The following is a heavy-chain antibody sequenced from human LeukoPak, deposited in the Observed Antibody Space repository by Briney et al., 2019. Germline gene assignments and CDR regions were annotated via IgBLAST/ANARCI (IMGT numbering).Heavy chain of an antibody. CDR3: LRAPYEAY. CDR2: ILYDGSKK. J-gene: IGHJ4*02. D-gene: IGHD5-12*01. CDR1: GFTFRSYG. V-gene: IGHV3-30*03. Sequence: PGGSLRLSCAASGFTFRSYGMHWVRQAPGKGLEWVAHILYDGSKKYYADSVKGRFTISRDNYKSTLSLEMNSLRAEDTAVYYCLRAPYEAYWGQGTLVTVSS.